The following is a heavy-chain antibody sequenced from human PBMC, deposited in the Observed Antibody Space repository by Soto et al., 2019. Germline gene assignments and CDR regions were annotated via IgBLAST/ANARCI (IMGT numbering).Heavy chain of an antibody. CDR1: GGSISSYY. V-gene: IGHV4-59*01. J-gene: IGHJ6*02. Sequence: TSETLSLTCTVSGGSISSYYWSWIRQPPGKGLEWIGYIYYSGSTNYNPSLKSRVTISVDTSKNQFSLKLSSVTAEDTALYYCAKDRVEMATITGYYGMDVWGQGTTVTVSS. D-gene: IGHD5-12*01. CDR2: IYYSGST. CDR3: AKDRVEMATITGYYGMDV.